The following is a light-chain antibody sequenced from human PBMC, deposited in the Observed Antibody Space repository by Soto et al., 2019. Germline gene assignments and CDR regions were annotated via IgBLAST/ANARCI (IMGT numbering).Light chain of an antibody. CDR2: KND. CDR3: ATLDASLSGWV. Sequence: QSVVSQPPSASGTPGQRVTISCSGSSSNIGRNYVYWYQQFPGTAPKLLIFKNDQRPSGVPDRFSGSKSGTSASLAISGLRSEDEADYYCATLDASLSGWVFGGGTKLTVL. V-gene: IGLV1-47*01. J-gene: IGLJ3*02. CDR1: SSNIGRNY.